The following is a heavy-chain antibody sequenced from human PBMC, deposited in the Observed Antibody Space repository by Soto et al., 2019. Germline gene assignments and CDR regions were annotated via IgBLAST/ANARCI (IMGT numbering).Heavy chain of an antibody. J-gene: IGHJ4*02. CDR2: ISAHNRNT. Sequence: QVQLVQSGAEVKKPGASVKVSCKASGYTFTSYGISWVRQAPGQGLEWMGGISAHNRNTNYAQELQGRVTMTTDTAASTADMEWRSLRSDDRAVYYCARVAPPGDYWGQGTLVTFSS. V-gene: IGHV1-18*01. CDR3: ARVAPPGDY. CDR1: GYTFTSYG.